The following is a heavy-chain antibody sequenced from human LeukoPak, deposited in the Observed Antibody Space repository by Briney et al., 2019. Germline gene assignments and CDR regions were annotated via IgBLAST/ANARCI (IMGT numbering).Heavy chain of an antibody. CDR3: ARGDSLLVDSSAYFRDALDL. Sequence: GGSLRLSCAASGFSFSSYWMHWVRQAPGRGLEWVSRINTDGSITDYTNYAGSVKGRFTISRDNAKNMLYLEMNGLRAEDTAVYSGARGDSLLVDSSAYFRDALDLWGQGTMVTVSS. D-gene: IGHD3-22*01. CDR1: GFSFSSYW. V-gene: IGHV3-74*01. CDR2: INTDGSITDYT. J-gene: IGHJ3*01.